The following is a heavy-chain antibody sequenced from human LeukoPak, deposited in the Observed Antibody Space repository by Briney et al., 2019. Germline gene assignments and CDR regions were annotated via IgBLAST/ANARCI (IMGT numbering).Heavy chain of an antibody. D-gene: IGHD6-13*01. Sequence: SETLSLTCTVSGGSISSYYWRWVRQPPGKVLEWIGYIYYSGSTNYNPSLKSRVTISVDTSKTQFSLKLSSVTAADTAVYYCARHPITRYSSSWYYFGYWGQGTLVTVSS. CDR1: GGSISSYY. CDR3: ARHPITRYSSSWYYFGY. V-gene: IGHV4-59*08. J-gene: IGHJ4*02. CDR2: IYYSGST.